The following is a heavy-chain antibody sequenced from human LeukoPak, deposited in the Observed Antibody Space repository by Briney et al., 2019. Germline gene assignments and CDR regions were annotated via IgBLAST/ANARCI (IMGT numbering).Heavy chain of an antibody. CDR3: ARGSKLVPYYFDY. CDR1: GGSFSGYY. CDR2: INHSGST. V-gene: IGHV4-34*01. J-gene: IGHJ4*02. D-gene: IGHD6-6*01. Sequence: PSETLSLTCAVYGGSFSGYYWSWIRQPPGKGLEWIGEINHSGSTNYNPSLKSRVTISVDTSKNQFSLKLSSVTAADTAVYYCARGSKLVPYYFDYWGQGTLVTVSS.